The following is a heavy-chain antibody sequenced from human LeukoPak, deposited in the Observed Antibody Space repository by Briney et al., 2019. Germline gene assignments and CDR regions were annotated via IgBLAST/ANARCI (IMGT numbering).Heavy chain of an antibody. Sequence: SETLSLTCTVSGGSISSYYWSWIRQPPGKGLEWIGYIYYSGSTNYNPSLKSRVTISVDTSKNQFSLKLSPVTAADTAVYYCARAEADPPYYYYGMDVWGQGTTVTVSS. CDR1: GGSISSYY. J-gene: IGHJ6*02. V-gene: IGHV4-59*08. CDR3: ARAEADPPYYYYGMDV. CDR2: IYYSGST.